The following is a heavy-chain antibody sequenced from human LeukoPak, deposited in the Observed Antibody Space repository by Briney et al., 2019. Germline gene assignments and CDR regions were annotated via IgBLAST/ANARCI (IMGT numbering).Heavy chain of an antibody. CDR1: GFTFSSYS. V-gene: IGHV3-21*01. D-gene: IGHD3-10*02. Sequence: GGSLRLSCAASGFTFSSYSMNWVRQAPGKGLEWVSSISSSSSYIYSADSVKGRFTISRDNAKNSLYLQMNSLRVEDTTVYYCAELGITMIGGVWGKGTTVTISS. J-gene: IGHJ6*04. CDR3: AELGITMIGGV. CDR2: ISSSSSYI.